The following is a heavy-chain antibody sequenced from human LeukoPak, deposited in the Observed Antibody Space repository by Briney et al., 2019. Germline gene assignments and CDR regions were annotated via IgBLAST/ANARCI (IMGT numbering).Heavy chain of an antibody. Sequence: GGSLRLSCAASGFTFSSYAMSWVRQAPGKGLEWVSSISSSNSYIYYADSVKGRFTISRDNAKNSLYLQMNSLRAEDTAVYYCARAVWDSSGHLFDYWGQGTLVTVSS. CDR2: ISSSNSYI. J-gene: IGHJ4*02. V-gene: IGHV3-21*01. CDR1: GFTFSSYA. D-gene: IGHD3-22*01. CDR3: ARAVWDSSGHLFDY.